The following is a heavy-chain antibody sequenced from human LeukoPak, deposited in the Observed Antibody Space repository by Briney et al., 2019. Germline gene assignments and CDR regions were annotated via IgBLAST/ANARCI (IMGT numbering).Heavy chain of an antibody. CDR1: GFNFSDYY. Sequence: PGGSLRLSCAASGFNFSDYYMSWIRQAPGKGLEWVSYISSSGSTIYYADSVKGRFTISRDNAKNSLYLQMNSLRAEDTAVYYCARASYSSSWYVDGMDVWGQGTTVTVSS. CDR3: ARASYSSSWYVDGMDV. CDR2: ISSSGSTI. J-gene: IGHJ6*02. D-gene: IGHD6-13*01. V-gene: IGHV3-11*01.